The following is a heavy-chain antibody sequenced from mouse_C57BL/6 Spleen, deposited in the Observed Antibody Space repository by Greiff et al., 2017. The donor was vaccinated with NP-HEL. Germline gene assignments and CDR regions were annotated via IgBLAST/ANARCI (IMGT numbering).Heavy chain of an antibody. CDR3: ARGGAMDY. Sequence: VQLQQPGAELVRPGSSVKLSCKASGYTFTSYWMDWVKQRPGQGLEWIGNIYPSDSETHYNQQFKDKATLTVDKSSSTAYMQLSSLTSEDSAVYYCARGGAMDYWGQGTSVTVSS. CDR2: IYPSDSET. J-gene: IGHJ4*01. V-gene: IGHV1-61*01. CDR1: GYTFTSYW.